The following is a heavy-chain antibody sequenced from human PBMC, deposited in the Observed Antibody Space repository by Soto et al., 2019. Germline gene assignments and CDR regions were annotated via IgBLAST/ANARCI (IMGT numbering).Heavy chain of an antibody. CDR1: GDSMSTYY. D-gene: IGHD7-27*01. CDR2: ISATGTT. J-gene: IGHJ3*01. Sequence: SETLSLTCTVSGDSMSTYYWNWIRQSAEKGLEWIGRISATGTTTYIPSLKSRITLSVDTSKNEFSLNLKFVTAADTAVYFCARDQSGAAEFCGQGTMVTVSS. V-gene: IGHV4-4*07. CDR3: ARDQSGAAEF.